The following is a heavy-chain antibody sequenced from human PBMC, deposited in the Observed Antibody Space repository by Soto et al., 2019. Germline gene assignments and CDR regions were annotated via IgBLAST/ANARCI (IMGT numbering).Heavy chain of an antibody. CDR2: ISYDGSNK. CDR1: GFTFSSYG. J-gene: IGHJ4*02. Sequence: PGGSLRLSCAASGFTFSSYGMHWVRQAPGKGLEWVAVISYDGSNKYYADSVKGRFTISRDNSKNTLYLQMNSLRAEDTAVYYCAKITGTYYYDSSADYWGQGTQVTVSS. D-gene: IGHD3-22*01. V-gene: IGHV3-30*18. CDR3: AKITGTYYYDSSADY.